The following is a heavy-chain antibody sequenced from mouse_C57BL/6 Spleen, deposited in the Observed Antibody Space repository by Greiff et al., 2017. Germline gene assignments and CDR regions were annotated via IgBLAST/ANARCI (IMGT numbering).Heavy chain of an antibody. D-gene: IGHD4-1*01. J-gene: IGHJ1*03. V-gene: IGHV1-52*01. CDR3: ARRNWAYWYFDV. CDR2: IDPSDSET. Sequence: VQLQQSGAELVKPGASVKISCKASGYTFTSYWMPWVKQRPIQGLEWIGNIDPSDSETHSNQKFKDKATLTVDKSSSTAYMQRSSLTSEDSAVYYCARRNWAYWYFDVWGTGTTVTVSS. CDR1: GYTFTSYW.